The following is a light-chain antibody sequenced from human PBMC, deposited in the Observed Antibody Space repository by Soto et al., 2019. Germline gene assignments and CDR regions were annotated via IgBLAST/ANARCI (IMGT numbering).Light chain of an antibody. Sequence: EIVLTPSLATLSLSPGGRATLSCRASQSVSLSLAWYQQKPGQAPRLLIYDASKRASGFPARFSGSGSGTDFTLTIRRLEPDDFAVYYCQKYGSSWTFGQGTKVDIK. CDR3: QKYGSSWT. CDR1: QSVSLS. J-gene: IGKJ1*01. V-gene: IGKV3-11*01. CDR2: DAS.